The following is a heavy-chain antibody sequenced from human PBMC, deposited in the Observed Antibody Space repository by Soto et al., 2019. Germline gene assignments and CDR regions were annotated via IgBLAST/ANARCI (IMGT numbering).Heavy chain of an antibody. J-gene: IGHJ1*01. Sequence: SVKVSCKASGGTFSSYAISWVRQAPGQGLEWMGGIIPIFGTANYAQKFQGRVTITADKSTSTAYMELSSLRSEDTAVYYCALPPEYYYDSSGFHQWGQGTLVTVSS. CDR1: GGTFSSYA. V-gene: IGHV1-69*06. D-gene: IGHD3-22*01. CDR2: IIPIFGTA. CDR3: ALPPEYYYDSSGFHQ.